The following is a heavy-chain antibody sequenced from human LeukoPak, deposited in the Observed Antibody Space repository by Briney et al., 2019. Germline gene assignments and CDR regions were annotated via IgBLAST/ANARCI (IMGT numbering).Heavy chain of an antibody. CDR3: ARDRGDYNHNFDY. D-gene: IGHD4-17*01. V-gene: IGHV3-30*03. J-gene: IGHJ4*02. CDR2: ISYDGSNK. Sequence: GGSLRLSCAASGFTFSSYGMHWVRQAPGKGLEWVAVISYDGSNKYYADSVKGRFTISRDNSKNTLYLQMNSLRTEDTAVYFCARDRGDYNHNFDYWGQGTLVTVSS. CDR1: GFTFSSYG.